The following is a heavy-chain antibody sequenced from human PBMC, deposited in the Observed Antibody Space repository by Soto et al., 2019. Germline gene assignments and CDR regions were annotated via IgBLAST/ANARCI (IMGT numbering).Heavy chain of an antibody. V-gene: IGHV3-30*03. Sequence: GGSVRLSCAASGFTFSNYGMHWVRQAPGKGLEWVAAISDDGVSKYYADSVQGRFTISRDNSESAVFLQMNSLRPDDTALYFCARAYYFGSGTSYTLYYWGQGTQVTVSS. D-gene: IGHD3-10*01. J-gene: IGHJ4*02. CDR2: ISDDGVSK. CDR3: ARAYYFGSGTSYTLYY. CDR1: GFTFSNYG.